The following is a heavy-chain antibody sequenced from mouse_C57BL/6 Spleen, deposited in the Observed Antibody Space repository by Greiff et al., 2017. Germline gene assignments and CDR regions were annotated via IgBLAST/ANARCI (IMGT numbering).Heavy chain of an antibody. Sequence: VQRVETVPELVKPGASVKISCKALGYALCSSWMNWVKQRPGKGLEWIGRIYPGDGDTNYNGKFKGKATRTADKSASTAYMQLRSLTSEDSAVYFGAGYYGSSSYYYAMDYWGQGTSVTVSS. CDR1: GYALCSSW. V-gene: IGHV1-82*01. CDR2: IYPGDGDT. J-gene: IGHJ4*01. CDR3: AGYYGSSSYYYAMDY. D-gene: IGHD1-1*01.